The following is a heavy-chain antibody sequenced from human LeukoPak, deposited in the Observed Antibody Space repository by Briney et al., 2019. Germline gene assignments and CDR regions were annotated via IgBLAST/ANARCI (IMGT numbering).Heavy chain of an antibody. Sequence: ASVKVSCKASGYTLTSYDINWVRQATGQGLEWMGWMNPNSGDTGYAQKFQGRVTMTRNTSISTAYMELSSLRSEDTAVYYCARMGVVLWFGEFNGMDVWGQGTTVTVSS. D-gene: IGHD3-10*01. CDR1: GYTLTSYD. J-gene: IGHJ6*02. CDR2: MNPNSGDT. V-gene: IGHV1-8*01. CDR3: ARMGVVLWFGEFNGMDV.